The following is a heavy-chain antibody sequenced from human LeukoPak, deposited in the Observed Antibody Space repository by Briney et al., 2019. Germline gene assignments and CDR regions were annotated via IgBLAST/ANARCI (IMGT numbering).Heavy chain of an antibody. J-gene: IGHJ4*02. CDR3: ARSRLKYQLLADFDY. CDR2: ISAYNGNT. V-gene: IGHV1-18*01. Sequence: ASVKVSCKASGYTFTSYGISWVRQAPGQGLEWMGWISAYNGNTNYAQKLQGRVTMTTGTSTSTAYMELRSLRSDDTAVYYCARSRLKYQLLADFDYWGQGTLVTVSS. CDR1: GYTFTSYG. D-gene: IGHD2-2*01.